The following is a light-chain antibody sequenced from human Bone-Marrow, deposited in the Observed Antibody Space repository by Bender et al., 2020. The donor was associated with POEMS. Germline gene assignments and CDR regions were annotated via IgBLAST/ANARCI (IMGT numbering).Light chain of an antibody. CDR1: SSDIGTYDR. CDR3: SSYTSNTTAV. V-gene: IGLV2-14*02. CDR2: EVT. J-gene: IGLJ2*01. Sequence: QSALTQPASVSGSPGQSITISCIGTSSDIGTYDRVSWYQQHPGKAPKLMIYEVTKRPSGVPARFSGSKSGNTASLTISRLQAEDEADYYCSSYTSNTTAVLGGGTKLTVL.